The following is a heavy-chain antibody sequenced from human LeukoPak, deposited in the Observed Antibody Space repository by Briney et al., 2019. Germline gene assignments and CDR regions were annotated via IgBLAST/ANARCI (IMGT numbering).Heavy chain of an antibody. J-gene: IGHJ5*02. Sequence: SETLSLTCTVSGGSISSSSYYWGWIRQPPGKGREWIGSIYYSGSTYYNPSPQSRVAISVDTSKNQFSLKLSSVTAADTAVYYCARHSPRYSSSWYVPESGFDPWGQGTLVTVSS. D-gene: IGHD6-13*01. CDR3: ARHSPRYSSSWYVPESGFDP. CDR2: IYYSGST. CDR1: GGSISSSSYY. V-gene: IGHV4-39*01.